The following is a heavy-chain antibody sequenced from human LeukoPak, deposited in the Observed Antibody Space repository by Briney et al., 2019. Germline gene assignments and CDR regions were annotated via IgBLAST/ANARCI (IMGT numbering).Heavy chain of an antibody. D-gene: IGHD3-9*01. CDR3: ARGFDWFTAPDY. CDR2: ISGSGGST. CDR1: GFTFSSYG. J-gene: IGHJ4*02. V-gene: IGHV3-23*01. Sequence: GGSLRLSCAASGFTFSSYGMSWVRQAPGKGLEWVSAISGSGGSTYYADSVKGRFTISRDNAKNSLYLQMNSLRAEDTAVYYCARGFDWFTAPDYWGQGTLVTVSS.